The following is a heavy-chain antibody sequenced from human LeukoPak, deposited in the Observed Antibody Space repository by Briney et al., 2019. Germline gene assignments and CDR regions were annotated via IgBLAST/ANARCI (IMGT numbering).Heavy chain of an antibody. CDR3: VWGSYTAEGAYFDY. CDR2: IYYSGST. D-gene: IGHD3-16*01. J-gene: IGHJ4*02. CDR1: GGSDRSYY. V-gene: IGHV4-59*08. Sequence: SETLSLTCTLSGGSDRSYYWSWLRRPPGEGLEWIGYIYYSGSTNYDPSLKSRVSLSVDTPKHQFSLNLSSVTAADTAVYYCVWGSYTAEGAYFDYWGQGTLVTVSS.